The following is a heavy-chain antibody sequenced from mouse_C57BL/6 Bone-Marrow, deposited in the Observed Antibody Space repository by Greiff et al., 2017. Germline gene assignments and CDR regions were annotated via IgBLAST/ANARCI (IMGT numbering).Heavy chain of an antibody. Sequence: DVMLVESGGGLVQPGGSLSLSCAASGFTFTDYYMSWVRQPPGKALEWLGFIRNKANGYTTEYSVSVKGQFTISRYNSQSILYLQMHALRAEDSDTYYCARYNQYAMDYWGQGTSVTVSS. J-gene: IGHJ4*01. CDR3: ARYNQYAMDY. CDR1: GFTFTDYY. CDR2: IRNKANGYTT. V-gene: IGHV7-3*01.